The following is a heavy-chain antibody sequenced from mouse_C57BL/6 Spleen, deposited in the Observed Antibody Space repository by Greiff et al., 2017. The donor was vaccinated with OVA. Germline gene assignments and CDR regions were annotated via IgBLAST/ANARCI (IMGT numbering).Heavy chain of an antibody. CDR2: YPGSGNTY. J-gene: IGHJ4*01. D-gene: IGHD1-1*01. CDR3: RLLRFYYAMDY. Sequence: VQLQQSGPELVKPGASVKMSCKASGYTFTDYYMHWVKQKPGKGLEWIGEIYPGSGNTYYNEKFKGKATLTADTSSSTAYMQLSSLTSEDSAVDFCARLLRFYYAMDYWGQGTSVTVSS. CDR1: YTFTDYYM. V-gene: IGHV1-83*01.